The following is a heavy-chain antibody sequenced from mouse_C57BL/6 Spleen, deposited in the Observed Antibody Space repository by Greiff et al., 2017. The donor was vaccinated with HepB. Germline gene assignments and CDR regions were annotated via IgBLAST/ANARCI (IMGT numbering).Heavy chain of an antibody. CDR3: SKGYDYEFAY. J-gene: IGHJ3*01. CDR2: IHPNRGST. V-gene: IGHV1-64*01. CDR1: GYTFTSYW. Sequence: QVQLQQPGAELVKPGASVKLSCKASGYTFTSYWMHWVKQRPGQGLEWIGMIHPNRGSTNYNEKFKSKATLTVDTSSSTAYMQLSSLTSENSAVYYCSKGYDYEFAYWGQVTLVTVSA. D-gene: IGHD2-4*01.